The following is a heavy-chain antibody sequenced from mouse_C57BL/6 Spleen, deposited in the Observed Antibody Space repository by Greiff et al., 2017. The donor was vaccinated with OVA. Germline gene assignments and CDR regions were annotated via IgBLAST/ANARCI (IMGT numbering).Heavy chain of an antibody. Sequence: EVKLMESGGGLVKPGGSLKLSCAASGFTFSDYGMHWVRQAPEKGLEWVAYISSGSSTIYYADTVKGRFTISRDNAKNTLFLQMTSLRSEDTAMYYCARNGVTTVVATPFDYWGQGTTLTVSS. J-gene: IGHJ2*01. CDR3: ARNGVTTVVATPFDY. CDR1: GFTFSDYG. CDR2: ISSGSSTI. D-gene: IGHD1-1*01. V-gene: IGHV5-17*01.